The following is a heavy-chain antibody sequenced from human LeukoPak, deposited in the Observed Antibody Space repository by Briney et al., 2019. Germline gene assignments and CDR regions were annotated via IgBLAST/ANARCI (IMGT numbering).Heavy chain of an antibody. CDR1: GGPFSGYF. Sequence: TTSETLSLTCAVSGGPFSGYFWSWIRQSSGKGLEWIGEIHNSGTTNYNPSLNSRVTISEDTSKYQFYLNLSSVTAADTAVYYCARRYYYNLGSFPFDFWGQGTLVTVSS. V-gene: IGHV4-34*01. J-gene: IGHJ4*02. D-gene: IGHD3-10*01. CDR3: ARRYYYNLGSFPFDF. CDR2: IHNSGTT.